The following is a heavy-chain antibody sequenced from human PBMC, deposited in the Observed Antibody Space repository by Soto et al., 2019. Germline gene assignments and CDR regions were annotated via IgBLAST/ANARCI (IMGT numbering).Heavy chain of an antibody. CDR3: AREIREDYGMNWFDP. CDR2: IYYSGST. V-gene: IGHV4-59*01. CDR1: GGSLSSYY. D-gene: IGHD4-17*01. Sequence: SETLSLTCTVSGGSLSSYYWSWIRQPPGKGLEWIGYIYYSGSTNYNPSLKSRVTISVDTSKNQFSLKLSSVTAADTAVYCCAREIREDYGMNWFDPWGQGTLDPVSS. J-gene: IGHJ5*02.